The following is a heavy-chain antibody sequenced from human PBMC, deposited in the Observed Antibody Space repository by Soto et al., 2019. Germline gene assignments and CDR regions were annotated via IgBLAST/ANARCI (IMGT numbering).Heavy chain of an antibody. CDR2: IYHSGST. CDR3: ARVQSTVSTRQGVSYYYYGMEV. J-gene: IGHJ6*02. V-gene: IGHV4-4*02. CDR1: GGSISSSNW. Sequence: KPSETLSLTCAVSGGSISSSNWWSWVRQPPGKGLEWIGEIYHSGSTNYNPSLKSQVTISVDKSKNQFSLKLISVTAADTAVYYCARVQSTVSTRQGVSYYYYGMEVWGQGTTGTVCS. D-gene: IGHD4-4*01.